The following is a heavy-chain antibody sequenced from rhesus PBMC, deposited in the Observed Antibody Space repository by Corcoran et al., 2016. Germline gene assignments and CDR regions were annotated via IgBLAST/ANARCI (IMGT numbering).Heavy chain of an antibody. CDR1: GFSFRGSA. CDR3: AKSPIVGSYFDY. V-gene: IGHV3S5*01. D-gene: IGHD2-39*01. J-gene: IGHJ4*01. Sequence: EVQLVESGGGVVQPGGSLRLSCAASGFSFRGSALTWVRQAPGQGLEWVSYINNGGGGTYYADSVRGRFTISRDNSKNTLSLQMNSLRTEDTAVYYCAKSPIVGSYFDYWGQGVLVTVSS. CDR2: INNGGGGT.